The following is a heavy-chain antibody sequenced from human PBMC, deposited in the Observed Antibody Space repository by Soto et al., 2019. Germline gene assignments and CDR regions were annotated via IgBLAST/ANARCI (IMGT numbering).Heavy chain of an antibody. J-gene: IGHJ3*02. V-gene: IGHV4-59*01. D-gene: IGHD6-13*01. CDR2: IYYSGST. Sequence: SETLSLTCTVSGGSISSYYWSWIRQPPGKGLEWIGYIYYSGSTNYNPSLKSRVTISVDTSKNQFSLKLSSVTAADTAVYYCARYGYSSSWYGSAFDIWGQGTMVTVSS. CDR1: GGSISSYY. CDR3: ARYGYSSSWYGSAFDI.